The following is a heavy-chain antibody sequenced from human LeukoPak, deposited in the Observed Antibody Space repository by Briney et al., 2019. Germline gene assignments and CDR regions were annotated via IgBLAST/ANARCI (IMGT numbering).Heavy chain of an antibody. CDR1: GGSISSYY. Sequence: PSETLSLTCTVSGGSISSYYWSWIRQPPGKGLEWIGYIYYSGSTNYNPSLKSRVTISVDTSKNQFSLKLSSVTAADTAVYYCASRAGAAAFDYWGQGTLVTVSS. CDR2: IYYSGST. CDR3: ASRAGAAAFDY. D-gene: IGHD6-13*01. V-gene: IGHV4-59*01. J-gene: IGHJ4*02.